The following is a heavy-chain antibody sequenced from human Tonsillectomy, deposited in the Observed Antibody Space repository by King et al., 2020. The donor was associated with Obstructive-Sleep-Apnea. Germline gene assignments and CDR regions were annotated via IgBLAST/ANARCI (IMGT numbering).Heavy chain of an antibody. Sequence: VQLVQSGAEVKKPGASVKVSCKASGYTFTGYYMHWVRQAPGQGLEWMGWINPNSGGTNYAQKFQGRVTMTRDTSISTAYMELSRLRSDDTAVYYCARDRDILTGYYNGFDYWGQGTLVTVSS. D-gene: IGHD3-9*01. CDR3: ARDRDILTGYYNGFDY. CDR2: INPNSGGT. J-gene: IGHJ4*02. CDR1: GYTFTGYY. V-gene: IGHV1-2*02.